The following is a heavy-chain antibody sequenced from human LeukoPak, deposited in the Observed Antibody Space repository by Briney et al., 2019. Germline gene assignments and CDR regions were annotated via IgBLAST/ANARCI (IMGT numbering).Heavy chain of an antibody. CDR1: GDSINSFY. D-gene: IGHD5-18*01. J-gene: IGHJ6*03. V-gene: IGHV4-59*01. CDR2: IYYSGST. Sequence: SETLSLTCTVSGDSINSFYWSWIRQPPGKGLEWIGYIYYSGSTNYNPSLKSRVTISVDTSKNQFSLKLTSVTAADTAVYYCARTTEGGYTYGYFYYYYMDVWGKGTTVTISS. CDR3: ARTTEGGYTYGYFYYYYMDV.